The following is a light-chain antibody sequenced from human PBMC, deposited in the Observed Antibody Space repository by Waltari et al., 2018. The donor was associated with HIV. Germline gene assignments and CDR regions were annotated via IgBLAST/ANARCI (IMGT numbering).Light chain of an antibody. Sequence: DALMTHSPSSPSASVGDTVTITCQASQDITNHLNWYQQKPRSAPKLLIYDASNLETGVPSRFSGSRSGTAFTFTVTSLQPEDIATYYCQQYDNLPLTFGGGTKVEI. V-gene: IGKV1-33*01. CDR3: QQYDNLPLT. CDR1: QDITNH. CDR2: DAS. J-gene: IGKJ4*01.